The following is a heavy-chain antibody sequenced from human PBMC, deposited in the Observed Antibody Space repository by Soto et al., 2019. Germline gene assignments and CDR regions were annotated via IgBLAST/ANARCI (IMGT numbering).Heavy chain of an antibody. CDR3: TTDPPGPAYSSPQRNGGY. CDR2: IDPSNSFT. V-gene: IGHV5-10-1*01. CDR1: GYTFTSYW. Sequence: GESLKISCQVFGYTFTSYWITWVRQMPGKGLEWMGRIDPSNSFTDYNPSFEGHVILSVDLSVSTAYLHWSGLKTEDTAVYYCTTDPPGPAYSSPQRNGGYWGQGTLVTVSS. J-gene: IGHJ4*02. D-gene: IGHD6-13*01.